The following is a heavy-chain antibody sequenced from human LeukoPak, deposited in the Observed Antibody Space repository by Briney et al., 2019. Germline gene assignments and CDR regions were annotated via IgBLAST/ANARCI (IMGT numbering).Heavy chain of an antibody. CDR3: ARFGDQEGY. Sequence: SQTLSLTCTVSGGSISSGGYYWSWIRQPPGKGLEWIGYIYHSGSTYYNPSLKSRVTISVDRSKNQFSLKLSSVTAADTAVYYCARFGDQEGYWGQGTLVTVSS. D-gene: IGHD3-3*01. V-gene: IGHV4-30-2*01. J-gene: IGHJ4*02. CDR1: GGSISSGGYY. CDR2: IYHSGST.